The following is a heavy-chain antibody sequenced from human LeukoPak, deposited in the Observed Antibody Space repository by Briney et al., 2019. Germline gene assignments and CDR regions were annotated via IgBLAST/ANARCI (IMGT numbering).Heavy chain of an antibody. V-gene: IGHV3-33*01. CDR1: GFTFSSYG. CDR2: IWYDGSNK. J-gene: IGHJ4*02. CDR3: ARESFGGIQLWAPFDY. D-gene: IGHD3-10*01. Sequence: GRSLRLSCAASGFTFSSYGMHWVRQAPGKGLEWVAVIWYDGSNKYYVDSVQGRFTISRDNAKNSLYLQMNSLRAEDTAVYYCARESFGGIQLWAPFDYWGQGTLVTVSS.